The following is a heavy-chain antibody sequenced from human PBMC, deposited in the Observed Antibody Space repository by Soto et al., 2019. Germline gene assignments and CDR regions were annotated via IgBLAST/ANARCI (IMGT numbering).Heavy chain of an antibody. D-gene: IGHD3-10*01. Sequence: SETLSLTCAVYGGAFSGDYWSWIRQPPGKGLEWTGEINHSGSTNYNPSLKSRVTISVDTSKNQFSLKLSSVTAADTAVYYCARARTVRGVIIGPDAYYYYYGMDVWGQGTTVT. CDR3: ARARTVRGVIIGPDAYYYYYGMDV. J-gene: IGHJ6*02. V-gene: IGHV4-34*01. CDR1: GGAFSGDY. CDR2: INHSGST.